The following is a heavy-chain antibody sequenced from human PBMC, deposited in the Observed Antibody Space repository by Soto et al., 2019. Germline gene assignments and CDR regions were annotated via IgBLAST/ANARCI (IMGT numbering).Heavy chain of an antibody. CDR2: INPDSGAT. CDR1: GYTFTGYY. CDR3: ARSSKYDFWSVNNDDKHCDP. J-gene: IGHJ5*02. Sequence: QVQLVQSGAEVKEPGASVKVSCKASGYTFTGYYLHWVRQAPGQGLEWMAWINPDSGATNSAQKFRGRVTMTSDTSINTAYMEVSSLRSDDTAVYFCARSSKYDFWSVNNDDKHCDPWGQGTLVTVSS. D-gene: IGHD3-3*01. V-gene: IGHV1-2*02.